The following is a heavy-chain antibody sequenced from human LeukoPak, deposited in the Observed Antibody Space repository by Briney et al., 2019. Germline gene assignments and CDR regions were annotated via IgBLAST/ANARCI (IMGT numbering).Heavy chain of an antibody. V-gene: IGHV3-48*03. CDR3: ARERGSYFDY. D-gene: IGHD3-16*01. CDR1: GFTFSSYE. J-gene: IGHJ4*02. CDR2: ISSSGSTI. Sequence: GGXLRLSCAASGFTFSSYEMNWVRQAPGKGLEWVSYISSSGSTIYYADSVKGRFTISRDNAKKSLYLQMNSLRAEDTAVYYCARERGSYFDYWGQGTLVTVSS.